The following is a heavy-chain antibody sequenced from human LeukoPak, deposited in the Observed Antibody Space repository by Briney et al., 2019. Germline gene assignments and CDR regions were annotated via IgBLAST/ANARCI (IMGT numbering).Heavy chain of an antibody. J-gene: IGHJ5*02. D-gene: IGHD3-3*01. V-gene: IGHV1-18*01. CDR1: GYTFTSYG. CDR2: ISAYNGNT. CDR3: ARHPLPPTIFGVALYNWFDP. Sequence: GASVKVSCKASGYTFTSYGISWVRQAPGQGLEWMGWISAYNGNTNYAQKLQGRVTMTTDTSTSTAYMELRSPRSDDTAVYYCARHPLPPTIFGVALYNWFDPWGQGTLVTVSS.